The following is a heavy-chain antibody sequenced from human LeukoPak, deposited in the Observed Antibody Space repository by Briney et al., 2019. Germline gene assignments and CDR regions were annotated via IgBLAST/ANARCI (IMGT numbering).Heavy chain of an antibody. D-gene: IGHD2-15*01. V-gene: IGHV3-23*01. CDR1: GFTFSSYG. Sequence: GGSLRLSCAASGFTFSSYGMRWVRQAPGKGLEWVSAISGSGGSTYYADSVKGRFTISRDNSKNRMYLQMHSQRAEDTAVYYCAKDSASDCSGGSCYSAADAFDIWGQGTMVTVSS. CDR3: AKDSASDCSGGSCYSAADAFDI. CDR2: ISGSGGST. J-gene: IGHJ3*02.